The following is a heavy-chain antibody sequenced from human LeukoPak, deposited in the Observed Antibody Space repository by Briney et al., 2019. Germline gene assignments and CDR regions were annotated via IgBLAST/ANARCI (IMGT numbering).Heavy chain of an antibody. CDR2: IYYKGNT. CDR3: ARQSKIVVVPAATIAARPTFDY. Sequence: PSETLSLTCTVSGGSISSRSYYWGWIRQPPGKGLEWIGSIYYKGNTYLNPSLKSRVTISVDTSKNQFSLKLSSVTAADTAVYYCARQSKIVVVPAATIAARPTFDYWGQGTLVTVSS. D-gene: IGHD2-2*01. V-gene: IGHV4-39*01. CDR1: GGSISSRSYY. J-gene: IGHJ4*02.